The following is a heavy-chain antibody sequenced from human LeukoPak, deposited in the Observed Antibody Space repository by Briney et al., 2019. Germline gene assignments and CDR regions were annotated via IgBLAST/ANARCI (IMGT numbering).Heavy chain of an antibody. CDR2: RKYDGSEK. Sequence: GGSLRLSCAASGFTFSTYWMAWVRQAPGKGLEGGADRKYDGSEKYYVDSVKGRFTISRDNAKNSLYLQMNSLRDEDTAVYYCARDLVIEPTGDWFDPWGQGTLVIVSS. J-gene: IGHJ5*02. CDR3: ARDLVIEPTGDWFDP. CDR1: GFTFSTYW. D-gene: IGHD2/OR15-2a*01. V-gene: IGHV3-7*01.